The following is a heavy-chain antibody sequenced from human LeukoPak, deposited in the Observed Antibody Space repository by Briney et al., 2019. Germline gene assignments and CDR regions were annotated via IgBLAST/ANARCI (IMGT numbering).Heavy chain of an antibody. CDR2: IYYTGGT. V-gene: IGHV4-59*01. J-gene: IGHJ4*02. CDR1: GGSISSYY. CDR3: ARCATPYYYFDY. Sequence: SENLSLTCTVSGGSISSYYWIWIRQPPGKGLEWIGYIYYTGGTNYIPSLKSRVTISLDTSKSQFSLKLNSVTAADTAVYYCARCATPYYYFDYWGQGTLVTVSS. D-gene: IGHD1-26*01.